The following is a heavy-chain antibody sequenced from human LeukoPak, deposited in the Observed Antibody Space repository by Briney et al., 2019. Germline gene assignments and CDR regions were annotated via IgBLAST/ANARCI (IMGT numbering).Heavy chain of an antibody. CDR1: GFTFRNYW. CDR3: ARNGVLRGFDY. V-gene: IGHV3-74*01. J-gene: IGHJ4*02. Sequence: GGSLRLSCAASGFTFRNYWMHWVRHAPGKGLVWVSRIDSDVSSIVYADSVKGRFTISRDNAKNTLYLQMNSLRAEDTAVYYRARNGVLRGFDYWGQGTLVTVSS. D-gene: IGHD4/OR15-4a*01. CDR2: IDSDVSSI.